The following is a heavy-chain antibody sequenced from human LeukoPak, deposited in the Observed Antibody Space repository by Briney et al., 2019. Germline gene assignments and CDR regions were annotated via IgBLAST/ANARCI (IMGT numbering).Heavy chain of an antibody. CDR2: IYYSGST. V-gene: IGHV4-39*01. CDR1: GGSISSSSYY. D-gene: IGHD3-16*02. J-gene: IGHJ4*02. CDR3: ARQNGRGYDYVWGSYRPIFDY. Sequence: SETLSLTCTVSGGSISSSSYYWGWIRQPPGKGLEWIGSIYYSGSTNYNPSLKSRVTISVDTSKNQFSLKLSSVTAADTAVYYCARQNGRGYDYVWGSYRPIFDYWGQGTLVTVSS.